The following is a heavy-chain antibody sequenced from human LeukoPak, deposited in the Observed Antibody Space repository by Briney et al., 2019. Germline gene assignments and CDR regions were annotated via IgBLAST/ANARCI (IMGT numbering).Heavy chain of an antibody. Sequence: GASVKVSCKASGYTFTSYDINWVRQATGQGLEWMGWMNPNSGNTGYAQKFQGRVTMTRNTSISTAYMELRSLRSDGTAVYYCARDGELYSGSKGLFDIWGQGTMVTVSS. J-gene: IGHJ3*02. V-gene: IGHV1-8*01. D-gene: IGHD1-26*01. CDR3: ARDGELYSGSKGLFDI. CDR2: MNPNSGNT. CDR1: GYTFTSYD.